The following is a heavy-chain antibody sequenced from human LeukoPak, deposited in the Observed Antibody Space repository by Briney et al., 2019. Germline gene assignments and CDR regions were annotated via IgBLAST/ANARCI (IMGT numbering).Heavy chain of an antibody. CDR3: ARDQDDILTGYYTAPTGY. V-gene: IGHV1-2*02. J-gene: IGHJ4*02. CDR1: GYTFTGYY. Sequence: ASVKVSCKASGYTFTGYYMHWVRQAPGQGREWMGWINPNSGGTNYAQKFQGRVTMTRDTSISTAYMELSRLRSDDTAVYYCARDQDDILTGYYTAPTGYWGQGTLVTVSS. D-gene: IGHD3-9*01. CDR2: INPNSGGT.